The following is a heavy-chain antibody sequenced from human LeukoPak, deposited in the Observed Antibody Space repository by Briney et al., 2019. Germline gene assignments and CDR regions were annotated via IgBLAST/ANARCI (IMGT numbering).Heavy chain of an antibody. D-gene: IGHD1-26*01. J-gene: IGHJ4*01. V-gene: IGHV3-33*01. CDR1: GFHLRSYG. Sequence: GSLRLSRAASGFHLRSYGNDWVRQGPGKGLGWVAVIWYDGSNKYYAASVKGRFTISRDNSKNTLYLQMNSLRAEDTAVYYCARAWGAGPFDYWGQETWSPSPQ. CDR2: IWYDGSNK. CDR3: ARAWGAGPFDY.